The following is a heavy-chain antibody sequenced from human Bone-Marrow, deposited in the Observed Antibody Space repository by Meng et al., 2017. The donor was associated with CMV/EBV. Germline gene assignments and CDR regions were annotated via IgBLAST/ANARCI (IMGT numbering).Heavy chain of an antibody. D-gene: IGHD3-10*01. J-gene: IGHJ5*02. CDR1: GGSISSYY. Sequence: SETLSLTCTVSGGSISSYYWSRIRQPPGKGLEWIGYIYYSGSTNYNPSLKSRVTISVDTSKNQFSLKLSSVTAADTAVYYCARITMVRGVIITGFDPWGQGTLVTVSS. CDR2: IYYSGST. CDR3: ARITMVRGVIITGFDP. V-gene: IGHV4-59*01.